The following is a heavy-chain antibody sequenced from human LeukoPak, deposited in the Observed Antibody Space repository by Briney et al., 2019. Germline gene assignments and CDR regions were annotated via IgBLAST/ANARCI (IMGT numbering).Heavy chain of an antibody. D-gene: IGHD6-13*01. CDR3: ARHGYSSSWYYYYYYMDV. V-gene: IGHV3-74*01. J-gene: IGHJ6*03. CDR1: GFTFSSYW. Sequence: GGSLRLSCAASGFTFSSYWMHWVRQAPGKGLVWVSRINTDGSSTSYADSVKGRFTISRDNAKNTLYLQMNSLRAEDTAVYYCARHGYSSSWYYYYYYMDVWGKGTTVTVSS. CDR2: INTDGSST.